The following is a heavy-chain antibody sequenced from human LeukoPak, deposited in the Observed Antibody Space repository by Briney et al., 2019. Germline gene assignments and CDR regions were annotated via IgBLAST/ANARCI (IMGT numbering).Heavy chain of an antibody. V-gene: IGHV3-7*03. J-gene: IGHJ4*02. D-gene: IGHD2-2*01. CDR2: IKQDGSEK. CDR3: PRGEPTVVPAAMSY. CDR1: GFTFSSYW. Sequence: GGSLRLSCAASGFTFSSYWMSWVRQAPGKGLEWVANIKQDGSEKYYVDSVKGRFTISRDNAKNSLYLQMNSLRAEDTAVYYCPRGEPTVVPAAMSYWGQGTLVTVSS.